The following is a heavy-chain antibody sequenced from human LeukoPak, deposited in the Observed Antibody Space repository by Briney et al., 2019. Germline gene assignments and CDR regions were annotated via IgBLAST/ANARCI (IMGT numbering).Heavy chain of an antibody. Sequence: GGSLRPSCAASGVTFSDYYMSWIRQAPGKGLEWVSYISSSGSTIYYADSVKGRFTISRDNAKNSLYLQMNSLRAEDTAVYYCASDYYDSSGYYPYNWFDPWGQGTLVTVSS. D-gene: IGHD3-22*01. J-gene: IGHJ5*02. CDR2: ISSSGSTI. V-gene: IGHV3-11*04. CDR1: GVTFSDYY. CDR3: ASDYYDSSGYYPYNWFDP.